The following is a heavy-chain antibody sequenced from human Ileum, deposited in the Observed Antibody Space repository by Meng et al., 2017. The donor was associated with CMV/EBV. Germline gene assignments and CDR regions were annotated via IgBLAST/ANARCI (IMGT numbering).Heavy chain of an antibody. D-gene: IGHD3-16*01. Sequence: SETLSLTCAVYGASFSDYFWNWFRQTPGKGLEWIGEVHFGGSAVYNPSLKSRLTISMDASKNQFSLSLNPVTAADTAVYYCARQGKPHVWGYFDLWGRGTLVTVSS. CDR2: VHFGGSA. J-gene: IGHJ2*01. CDR3: ARQGKPHVWGYFDL. CDR1: GASFSDYF. V-gene: IGHV4-34*01.